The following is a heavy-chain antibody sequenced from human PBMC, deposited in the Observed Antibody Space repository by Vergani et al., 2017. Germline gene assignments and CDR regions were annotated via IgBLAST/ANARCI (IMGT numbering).Heavy chain of an antibody. CDR3: AKEGIQWELLLGGYFDY. CDR1: GFTFSSYA. V-gene: IGHV3-23*01. Sequence: EVQLLESGGGLVQPGGSLRLSCAASGFTFSSYAMSWVRQAPGKGLEWVSAISGSGGSTYYADSVKGRFTISRDNSKNTLYLQMNSLRAEDTAVYYYAKEGIQWELLLGGYFDYWGQGTLVTVSS. J-gene: IGHJ4*02. D-gene: IGHD1-26*01. CDR2: ISGSGGST.